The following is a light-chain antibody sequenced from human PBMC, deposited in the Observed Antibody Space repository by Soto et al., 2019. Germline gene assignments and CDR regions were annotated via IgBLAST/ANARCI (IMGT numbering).Light chain of an antibody. CDR3: QQRNIWPPVT. J-gene: IGKJ5*01. V-gene: IGKV3D-15*01. CDR1: QSVKSS. CDR2: GAF. Sequence: EIMMTQSPATLSVSPGERATLSCRASQSVKSSLAWYQQKPGQPPRLLIYGAFNRAAGIPARFSGSGSGTDFTLTISSLEPEDSAVYYCQQRNIWPPVTFGQGTRLEIK.